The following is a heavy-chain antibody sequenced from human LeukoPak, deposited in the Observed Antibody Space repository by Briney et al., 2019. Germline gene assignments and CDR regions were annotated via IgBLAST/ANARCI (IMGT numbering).Heavy chain of an antibody. V-gene: IGHV4-59*01. D-gene: IGHD2-15*01. CDR1: GGSISSYY. CDR3: ARDVVVVAATSHYYYGMDV. J-gene: IGHJ6*02. Sequence: SETLSLTSTVSGGSISSYYWSWIRQPPGKGLEWIGYIYYSGSTNYNPSLKSRVTISVDTSKNQFSLKLSSVTAADTAVYYCARDVVVVAATSHYYYGMDVWGQGTTVTVSS. CDR2: IYYSGST.